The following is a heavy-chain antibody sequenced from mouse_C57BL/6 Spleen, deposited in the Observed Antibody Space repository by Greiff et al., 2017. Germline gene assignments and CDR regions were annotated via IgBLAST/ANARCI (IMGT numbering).Heavy chain of an antibody. J-gene: IGHJ3*01. V-gene: IGHV5-6*02. CDR3: ARPLDSSGYPWFAY. Sequence: EVKLVESGGDLVKPGGSLKLSCAASGFTFSSYGMSWVRQTPDKRLEWVATISSGGSYTYYPDSVKGRFTISRDNAKDTLYLQMSSLKSEDTAMYYCARPLDSSGYPWFAYWGQGTLVTVSA. D-gene: IGHD3-2*02. CDR2: ISSGGSYT. CDR1: GFTFSSYG.